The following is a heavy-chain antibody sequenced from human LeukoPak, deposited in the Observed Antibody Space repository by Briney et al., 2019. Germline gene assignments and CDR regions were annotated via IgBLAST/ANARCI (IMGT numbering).Heavy chain of an antibody. CDR3: ARQPPRGGYNYKPNYGMDV. V-gene: IGHV5-51*01. CDR2: IYPGDSDT. D-gene: IGHD5-24*01. J-gene: IGHJ6*02. CDR1: GYSFTSYW. Sequence: GESLKISCKGSGYSFTSYWIGWVRQMPGKGLEWMGIIYPGDSDTRYSPSFQGQVTISADKSISTAYLQWSSLKASDTAMYYCARQPPRGGYNYKPNYGMDVWGQGTTVTVSS.